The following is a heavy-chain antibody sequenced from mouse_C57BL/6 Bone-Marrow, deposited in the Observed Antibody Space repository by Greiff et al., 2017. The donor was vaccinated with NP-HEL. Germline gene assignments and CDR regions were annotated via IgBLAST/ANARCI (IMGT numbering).Heavy chain of an antibody. CDR2: INYACRRT. CDR1: GFTFSDYY. J-gene: IGHJ1*03. D-gene: IGHD2-4*01. Sequence: VKLVGSEGGLVQPGSSIKLSCTASGFTFSDYYLAWVRQVPDKGLEWVANINYACRRTLFLGSLKIRFIISRDNAKNILYLQMSSLKSEDTATYYGARDRGYDYLYWYFDVWGTGTTVTVSS. CDR3: ARDRGYDYLYWYFDV. V-gene: IGHV5-16*01.